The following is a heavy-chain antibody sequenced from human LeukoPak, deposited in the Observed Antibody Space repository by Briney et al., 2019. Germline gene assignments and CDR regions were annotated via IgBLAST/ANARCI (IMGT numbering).Heavy chain of an antibody. CDR3: ARLDGYKWGVAFDI. CDR1: GGSISSYY. J-gene: IGHJ3*02. D-gene: IGHD5-24*01. V-gene: IGHV4-59*01. CDR2: IYYSGST. Sequence: SEALSLTCTVSGGSISSYYWSWIRQPPGKGLEWIGYIYYSGSTNYNPSLKSRVTISVDTSKNQFSLKLSSVTAADTAVYYCARLDGYKWGVAFDIWGQGTMVTVSS.